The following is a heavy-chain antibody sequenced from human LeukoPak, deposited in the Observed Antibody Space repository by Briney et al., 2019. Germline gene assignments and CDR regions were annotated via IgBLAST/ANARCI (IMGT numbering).Heavy chain of an antibody. CDR3: ARVGTRMVTIVAPYYMDV. V-gene: IGHV3-21*01. J-gene: IGHJ6*03. CDR1: GFTFSRYT. CDR2: ISSNISYI. Sequence: PGGSPRLSCAASGFTFSRYTMNWVRQAPGRGLEWVASISSNISYIYYADSVKGRYTISRDNAKNSLYLQMNSLRAEDTAVGYCARVGTRMVTIVAPYYMDVWGKGATVTVSS. D-gene: IGHD5-24*01.